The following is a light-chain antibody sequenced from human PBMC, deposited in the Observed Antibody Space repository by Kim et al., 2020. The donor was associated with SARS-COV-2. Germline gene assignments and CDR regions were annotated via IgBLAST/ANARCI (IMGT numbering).Light chain of an antibody. CDR1: SSNIGSNY. V-gene: IGLV1-47*01. CDR2: RNN. CDR3: AAWDDSLSGWV. Sequence: QSVLTQPPSASGTPGQRVTISCSGSSSNIGSNYVYWYQQLPGTAPKLLIYRNNPRPSGVPDRFSGSKSGTSASLAISGLRSEDEADYYCAAWDDSLSGWVFGGGTQLTVL. J-gene: IGLJ3*02.